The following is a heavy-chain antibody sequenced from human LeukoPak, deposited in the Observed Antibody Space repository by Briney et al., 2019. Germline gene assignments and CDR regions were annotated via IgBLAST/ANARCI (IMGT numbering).Heavy chain of an antibody. CDR2: IYHSGST. Sequence: SQTLSLTCTVSGGSISSGGYYWSWIRQPPGKGLEWIGYIYHSGSTYYNPSLKSRATISVDRSKNQFSLKLSSVTAADTAVYYCARVDCSGGSCYYFDYWGQGTLVTVSS. J-gene: IGHJ4*02. CDR1: GGSISSGGYY. D-gene: IGHD2-15*01. V-gene: IGHV4-30-2*01. CDR3: ARVDCSGGSCYYFDY.